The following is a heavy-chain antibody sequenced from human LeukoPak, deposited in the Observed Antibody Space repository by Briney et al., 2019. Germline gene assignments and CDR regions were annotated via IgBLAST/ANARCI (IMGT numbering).Heavy chain of an antibody. CDR3: AKDPRWLQFYFGVYYFDY. Sequence: GGPLRLSCAASGFTFSSYGTHWVRQAPGKGLEWVAFIRYDGSNKYYADSVKGRFTISRDNSKNTLYLQMNSLRAEDTAVYYCAKDPRWLQFYFGVYYFDYWGQGTLVTVSS. CDR2: IRYDGSNK. D-gene: IGHD5-24*01. V-gene: IGHV3-30*02. J-gene: IGHJ4*02. CDR1: GFTFSSYG.